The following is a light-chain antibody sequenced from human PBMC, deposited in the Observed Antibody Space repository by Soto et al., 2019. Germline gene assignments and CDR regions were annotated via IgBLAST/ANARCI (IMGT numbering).Light chain of an antibody. CDR3: NSYSTVSTYV. CDR2: DVS. Sequence: QSALTQPASVSGSPGQSITISCTGTSSDIGGYNFVSWYQHHPGKAPKLLIHDVSTRPSGVSSPCSGSKSGNTASLTISGLQSEDEADYYCNSYSTVSTYVFGTGTKLTVL. J-gene: IGLJ1*01. V-gene: IGLV2-14*03. CDR1: SSDIGGYNF.